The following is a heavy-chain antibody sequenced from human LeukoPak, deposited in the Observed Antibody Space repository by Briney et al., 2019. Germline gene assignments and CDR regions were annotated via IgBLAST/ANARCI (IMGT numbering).Heavy chain of an antibody. CDR1: GGSFSGYY. CDR2: IYHSGST. CDR3: ARYGGQSEFDY. D-gene: IGHD4-23*01. J-gene: IGHJ4*02. V-gene: IGHV4-34*01. Sequence: PSEPLSLTCAVYGGSFSGYYWSWIRQSPGKGLEWIGEIYHSGSTNSNPSLKSRVAISVDTSKNQFSLKLSSVTAADTAVYYCARYGGQSEFDYWGQGTLVTVSS.